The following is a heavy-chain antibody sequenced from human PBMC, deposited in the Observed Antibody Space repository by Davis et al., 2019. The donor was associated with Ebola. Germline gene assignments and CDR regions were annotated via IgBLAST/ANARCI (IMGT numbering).Heavy chain of an antibody. D-gene: IGHD1-1*01. CDR1: GFTFSSYW. V-gene: IGHV3-7*01. CDR3: AKAFNWNLHFGDFDY. Sequence: PGGSLRLSCAASGFTFSSYWMSWVRQAPGKGLEWVANIKQDGSEKYYVDSVKGRFTISRDNAKNSLYLQMNSLRAEDTAVYYCAKAFNWNLHFGDFDYWGQGTLVTVSS. CDR2: IKQDGSEK. J-gene: IGHJ4*02.